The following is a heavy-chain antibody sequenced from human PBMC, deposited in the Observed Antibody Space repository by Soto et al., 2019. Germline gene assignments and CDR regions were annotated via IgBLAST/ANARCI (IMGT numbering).Heavy chain of an antibody. J-gene: IGHJ6*02. V-gene: IGHV3-23*01. CDR3: AKLPDRPLYYYGMDV. D-gene: IGHD2-15*01. Sequence: GGSLSLSCAASGFNFSSYAMSWVRPAPGKGLEWVSAISGSGGSTYYADSVKGRFTISRDNSKNTLYLQMNSLRAEDTAVYYCAKLPDRPLYYYGMDVWGQGTTVTVSS. CDR1: GFNFSSYA. CDR2: ISGSGGST.